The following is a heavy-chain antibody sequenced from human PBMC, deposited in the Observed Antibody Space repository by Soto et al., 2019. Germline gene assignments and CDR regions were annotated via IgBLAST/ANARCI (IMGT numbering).Heavy chain of an antibody. V-gene: IGHV1-2*04. D-gene: IGHD3-10*01. CDR1: GYTFTGYY. Sequence: VKVSCKASGYTFTGYYMHWVRQAPGQGLEWMGWINPNSGGTNYAQKFQGWVTMTRDTSISTAYMELSSLSAADTAVYYCARHSPAFIYGSGPWDVWGQGTTVTVSS. J-gene: IGHJ6*02. CDR3: ARHSPAFIYGSGPWDV. CDR2: INPNSGGT.